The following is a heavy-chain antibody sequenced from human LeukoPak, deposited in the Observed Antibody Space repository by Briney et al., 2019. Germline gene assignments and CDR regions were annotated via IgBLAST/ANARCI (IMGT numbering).Heavy chain of an antibody. Sequence: GGSLRLSCAASGFTFSSYAMSWVRQAPGKGLEWVSAISGSGGSTYYADSVKGRFTISRDNSKNTLYLQMNSLRAEDTAVYYCAKVFTSRVAEHYYYYYGMDVWGQGTTVTVSS. J-gene: IGHJ6*02. CDR3: AKVFTSRVAEHYYYYYGMDV. CDR1: GFTFSSYA. CDR2: ISGSGGST. V-gene: IGHV3-23*01. D-gene: IGHD6-13*01.